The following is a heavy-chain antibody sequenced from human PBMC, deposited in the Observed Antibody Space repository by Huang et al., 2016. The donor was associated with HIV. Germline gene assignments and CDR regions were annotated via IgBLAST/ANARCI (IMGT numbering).Heavy chain of an antibody. CDR3: ARRYNSRRDY. CDR1: GGSFSGYY. Sequence: QVQLEQWGAGLLKASETLSPTCAVYGGSFSGYYWHWLRQAPGKGMAGVGENNHRGNAKYNPSLEMRVNMSVGTSKSQVSLYLTSLGAADTGTYCGARRYNSRRDYWGRGTLVTVHS. J-gene: IGHJ4*02. D-gene: IGHD2-21*01. V-gene: IGHV4-34*02. CDR2: NNHRGNA.